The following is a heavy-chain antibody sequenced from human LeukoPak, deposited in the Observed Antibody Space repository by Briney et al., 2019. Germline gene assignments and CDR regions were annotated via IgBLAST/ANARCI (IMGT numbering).Heavy chain of an antibody. J-gene: IGHJ3*02. Sequence: ASVKVSCKASGYTFTSYGISWVQQAPGQGLEWMGWISAYNGNTNYAQKLQGRVTMTTDTSTSTAYMELRSLRSDDTAVYYCARAPPEVIVVVYAFDIWGQGTMVTVSS. V-gene: IGHV1-18*01. CDR1: GYTFTSYG. D-gene: IGHD3-22*01. CDR3: ARAPPEVIVVVYAFDI. CDR2: ISAYNGNT.